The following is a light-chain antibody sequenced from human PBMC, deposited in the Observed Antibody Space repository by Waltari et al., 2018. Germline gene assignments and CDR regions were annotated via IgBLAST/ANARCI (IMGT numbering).Light chain of an antibody. CDR3: QSYDSSLSGSRV. CDR1: SPNIGAGYA. CDR2: GNS. V-gene: IGLV1-40*01. Sequence: QSVLTPPPSVSGAPGQRVTISCTGSSPNIGAGYAVHWYQQLPGTAPKLLIYGNSNRPSGVPDRFSGSKSGTSASLAITGLQAEDEADYYCQSYDSSLSGSRVFGGGTKLTVL. J-gene: IGLJ2*01.